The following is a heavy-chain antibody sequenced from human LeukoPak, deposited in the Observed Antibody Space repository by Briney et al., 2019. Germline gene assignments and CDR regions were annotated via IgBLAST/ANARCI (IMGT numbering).Heavy chain of an antibody. CDR3: AREGGFYRPLDY. J-gene: IGHJ4*02. CDR1: GGSISSYY. CDR2: VHLDGRT. Sequence: SETLSLTCTVSGGSISSYYWNWIRQPPGKGLEWIGEVHLDGRTNYNPSLESRLTISVDLSENHISLRLTSVTAADTAVYYCAREGGFYRPLDYSGQGTLVTVSS. D-gene: IGHD3-3*01. V-gene: IGHV4-59*12.